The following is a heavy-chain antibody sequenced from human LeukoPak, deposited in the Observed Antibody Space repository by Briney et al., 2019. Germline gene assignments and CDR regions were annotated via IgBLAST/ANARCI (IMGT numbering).Heavy chain of an antibody. V-gene: IGHV4-39*01. Sequence: SETLSLTCNVSGGSVTSGGFYWGWLRQPPGKGPEWIATVYYTGSTYYNPSLKSRVTISIDTSKNQFSLRLTPVTATDTAVYYCARHSGSGSLSRPFDPWGQGTLVTVSS. CDR3: ARHSGSGSLSRPFDP. J-gene: IGHJ5*02. CDR1: GGSVTSGGFY. CDR2: VYYTGST. D-gene: IGHD3-10*01.